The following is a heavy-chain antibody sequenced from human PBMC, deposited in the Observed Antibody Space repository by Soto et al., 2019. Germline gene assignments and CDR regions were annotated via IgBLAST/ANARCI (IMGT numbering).Heavy chain of an antibody. J-gene: IGHJ4*02. CDR2: ISGSGGST. Sequence: GGSLRLSCAAAGFTFSGYAGSWVRQAPGKGLEWVSAISGSGGSTYYADSVKGRFTISRDNSKNTLYLQMNSLRAEDTAVYYCAKDFQIQSNPTDSNFDYWGQGTLVTVSS. CDR1: GFTFSGYA. V-gene: IGHV3-23*01. D-gene: IGHD4-17*01. CDR3: AKDFQIQSNPTDSNFDY.